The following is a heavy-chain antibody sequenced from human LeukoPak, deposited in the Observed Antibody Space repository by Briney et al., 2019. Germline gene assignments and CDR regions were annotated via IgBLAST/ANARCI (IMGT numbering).Heavy chain of an antibody. CDR2: IKSKTDGGTT. CDR1: GFTFSNAW. J-gene: IGHJ4*02. V-gene: IGHV3-15*01. Sequence: GSLRLSCAASGFTFSNAWMSWVRQAPGKGLEWVGRIKSKTDGGTTDYAAPVKGRFTISRDDSKNTLYLQMNSLKTEDTAVYYCTTEYSSSSLYYFDYWGQGTLVTVSS. D-gene: IGHD6-6*01. CDR3: TTEYSSSSLYYFDY.